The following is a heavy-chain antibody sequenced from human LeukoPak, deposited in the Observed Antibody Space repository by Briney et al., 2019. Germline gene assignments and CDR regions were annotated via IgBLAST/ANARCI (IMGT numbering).Heavy chain of an antibody. V-gene: IGHV3-23*01. J-gene: IGHJ6*02. CDR1: GFTFSNYA. CDR2: INGGGGST. D-gene: IGHD3-22*01. Sequence: GGSLRLSCAASGFTFSNYAMTWVRQAPGKGLEWVASINGGGGSTHYADSVKGRFDISRDNSKITLSLQMNSLRAEDTAVYYCAKDHYDSTAYYGYYYGIDVWGQGTTVTVSS. CDR3: AKDHYDSTAYYGYYYGIDV.